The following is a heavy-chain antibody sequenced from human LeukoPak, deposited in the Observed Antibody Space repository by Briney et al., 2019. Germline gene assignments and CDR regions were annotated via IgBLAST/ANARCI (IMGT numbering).Heavy chain of an antibody. V-gene: IGHV3-30*18. CDR2: ISYDGSNK. CDR1: GFTFSSYG. J-gene: IGHJ4*02. CDR3: AKVGTVSSGWYVDY. D-gene: IGHD6-19*01. Sequence: PGRSLRLSCAASGFTFSSYGMHWVRQAPGKGLEWVAVISYDGSNKYYADSVKGRFTISRDNSKNTLYLQMNSLRAEDTAVYYCAKVGTVSSGWYVDYWGQGTLVTVSS.